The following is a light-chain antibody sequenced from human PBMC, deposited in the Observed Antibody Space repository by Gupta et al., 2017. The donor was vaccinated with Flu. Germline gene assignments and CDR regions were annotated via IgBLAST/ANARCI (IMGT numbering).Light chain of an antibody. J-gene: IGLJ2*01. CDR3: SSYTSSSTLDKV. CDR2: DVS. Sequence: QSALTQPASVSGSPGPSITISRTGTSSDVGGYNYVSWYQQHPGKAPKLMIYDVSNRPSGVSNRFSGSKSGNTASLTISGLQAEDEVDYYCSSYTSSSTLDKVFGGGTKLTVL. V-gene: IGLV2-14*01. CDR1: SSDVGGYNY.